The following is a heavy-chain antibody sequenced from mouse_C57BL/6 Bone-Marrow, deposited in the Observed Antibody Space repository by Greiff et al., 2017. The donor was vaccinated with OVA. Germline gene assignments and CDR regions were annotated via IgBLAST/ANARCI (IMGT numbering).Heavy chain of an antibody. D-gene: IGHD1-1*01. CDR3: ARWKFNYYGSSYGYFDV. V-gene: IGHV1-36*01. Sequence: EVQLKESGPVLVKPGPSVKISCKASGFTFTDYYMHWVKQSHGKSLEWIGLVYPYNGGTSYNQKFKGKATLTVDTSSSTAYMELNSLTSEDSAVYYCARWKFNYYGSSYGYFDVWGTGTTVTVSS. CDR1: GFTFTDYY. CDR2: VYPYNGGT. J-gene: IGHJ1*03.